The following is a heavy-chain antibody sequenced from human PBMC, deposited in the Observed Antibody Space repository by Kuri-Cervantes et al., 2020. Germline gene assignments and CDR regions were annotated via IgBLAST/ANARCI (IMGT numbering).Heavy chain of an antibody. CDR3: ARRKGNWFDP. J-gene: IGHJ5*02. Sequence: ASVKVSCKASGYTFTSYDINWVRQATGQGLEWMGWMNPNSGNTNYAQKLQGRVTMTTDTSTSTAYMELRSLRSDDTAVYYCARRKGNWFDPWGQGTLVTVSS. V-gene: IGHV1-18*01. CDR1: GYTFTSYD. D-gene: IGHD1-14*01. CDR2: MNPNSGNT.